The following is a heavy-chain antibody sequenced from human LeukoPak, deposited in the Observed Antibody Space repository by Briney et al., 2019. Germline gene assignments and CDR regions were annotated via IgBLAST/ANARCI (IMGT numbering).Heavy chain of an antibody. Sequence: PGGSLRLSCAASGFTFSSYAMHWVRQAPGKGLEWVAVISYDGSNKYYADSVKGRFTISRDNSKNTLYLQMNSLRAEDTAVYYCAKNSGGNDRGLLLRYWGQGTLVTVSS. D-gene: IGHD4-23*01. J-gene: IGHJ4*02. CDR3: AKNSGGNDRGLLLRY. V-gene: IGHV3-30-3*02. CDR2: ISYDGSNK. CDR1: GFTFSSYA.